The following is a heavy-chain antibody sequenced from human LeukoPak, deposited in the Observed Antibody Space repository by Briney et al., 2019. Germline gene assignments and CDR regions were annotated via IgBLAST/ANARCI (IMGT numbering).Heavy chain of an antibody. D-gene: IGHD3-10*01. CDR2: IYYSGTT. CDR3: AREFWNYRSGNLQAFDI. CDR1: SYSISIGYY. V-gene: IGHV4-38-2*02. Sequence: PSETLPLTCTVSSYSISIGYYWGWIRQPPGKGLEWIGTIYYSGTTYYNPSLKSRVTISVDTSKNQFSLRLSSVTAADTAVYYCAREFWNYRSGNLQAFDIWGQGTMVTVSS. J-gene: IGHJ3*02.